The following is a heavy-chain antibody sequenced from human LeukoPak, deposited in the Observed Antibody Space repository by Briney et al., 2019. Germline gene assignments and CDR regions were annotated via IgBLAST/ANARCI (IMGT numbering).Heavy chain of an antibody. Sequence: PGGSLRLSCAASGFTFSSYSMNWVRQAPGKGLEWVSSISSSSSYIYYADSVKGRFTISRDNAKNSLYLQMNSLRAEDTAVYYCARAYGARYYYCGMDVWGQGTTVTVSS. D-gene: IGHD4/OR15-4a*01. CDR2: ISSSSSYI. J-gene: IGHJ6*02. CDR3: ARAYGARYYYCGMDV. CDR1: GFTFSSYS. V-gene: IGHV3-21*01.